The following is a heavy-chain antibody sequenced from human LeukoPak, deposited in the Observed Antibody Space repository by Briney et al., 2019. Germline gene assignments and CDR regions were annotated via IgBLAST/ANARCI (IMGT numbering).Heavy chain of an antibody. CDR3: AKASALGSFGDY. CDR1: GFTVSNYY. J-gene: IGHJ4*02. CDR2: IYSGGTK. V-gene: IGHV3-53*01. D-gene: IGHD1-26*01. Sequence: GGSLRLSCAVSGFTVSNYYMSWVRQAPGKGLEWVSIIYSGGTKYYADSVKGRFTISRDNSKNTLYLQMNSLRAEDTAVYYCAKASALGSFGDYWGQGTLVTVSS.